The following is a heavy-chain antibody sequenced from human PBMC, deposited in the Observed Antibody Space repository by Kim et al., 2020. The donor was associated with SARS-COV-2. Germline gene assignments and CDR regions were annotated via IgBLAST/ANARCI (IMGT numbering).Heavy chain of an antibody. D-gene: IGHD3-22*01. CDR2: INHSGTP. V-gene: IGHV4-34*01. Sequence: SETLSLTCAVYGGAFTNYYWSWIRQTPGKGLEWIGEINHSGTPNYNPSRKSRVTISIDMSKNQYSLKLSSLTAADTAVYYCARGRYYFDISGYYDDWGQGTLVTVSS. J-gene: IGHJ4*02. CDR3: ARGRYYFDISGYYDD. CDR1: GGAFTNYY.